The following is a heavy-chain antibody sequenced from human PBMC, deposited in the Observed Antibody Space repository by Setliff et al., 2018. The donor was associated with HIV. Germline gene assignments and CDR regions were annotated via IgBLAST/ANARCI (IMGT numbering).Heavy chain of an antibody. CDR3: SRGPPFDR. V-gene: IGHV4-61*02. Sequence: LSLTCTVSGDSISSGNYYWTWIRQPAGKALEWIGRITNTGATEYNPSLKSRVTVSVDTSQNQFSLKLTSVTAADTATYFCSRGPPFDRWGRGTLVTVS. CDR2: ITNTGAT. J-gene: IGHJ2*01. CDR1: GDSISSGNYY.